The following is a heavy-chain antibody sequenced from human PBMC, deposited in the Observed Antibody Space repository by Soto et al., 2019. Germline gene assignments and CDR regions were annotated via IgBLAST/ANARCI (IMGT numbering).Heavy chain of an antibody. CDR3: AKTTYGSGSYYFDS. D-gene: IGHD3-10*01. Sequence: EVQLVESGGGLVQPGGSLRLSCAASGFTFSDHYMDWVRQAPGKGLEWVGRSRNRGNSYTTEYVAYVKGRFIISRDASNNLLYLQMNSLETEDTAVYFCAKTTYGSGSYYFDSWGQGTLVTVSS. V-gene: IGHV3-72*01. CDR2: SRNRGNSYTT. CDR1: GFTFSDHY. J-gene: IGHJ4*02.